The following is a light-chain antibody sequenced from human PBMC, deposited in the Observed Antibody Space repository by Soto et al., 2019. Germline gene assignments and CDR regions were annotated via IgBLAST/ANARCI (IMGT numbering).Light chain of an antibody. CDR1: QSVSSSY. CDR3: HESEV. Sequence: EIVLTQSPGTLSLSAGERATLSCRASQSVSSSYLAWYQQKPGQAPRLLIYGASSRATGIPDRFSGSGSGTDFTLTISRLEPEDFAVYYCHESEVFGGGTKVEIK. V-gene: IGKV3-20*01. J-gene: IGKJ4*01. CDR2: GAS.